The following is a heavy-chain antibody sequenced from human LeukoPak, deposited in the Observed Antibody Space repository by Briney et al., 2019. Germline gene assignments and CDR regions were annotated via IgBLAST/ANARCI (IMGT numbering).Heavy chain of an antibody. V-gene: IGHV4-31*03. CDR3: ARVPGNYDFWSGPRAYFDY. J-gene: IGHJ4*02. CDR2: IYYSGST. Sequence: SQTMSLTCTVSGGSISSGGYYWSWIRQLPGKGLEWIGYIYYSGSTYYNPSLKSRVTISVDTSKNQFSLKLSSVTAADTAVYYCARVPGNYDFWSGPRAYFDYWGQGTLVTVSS. CDR1: GGSISSGGYY. D-gene: IGHD3-3*01.